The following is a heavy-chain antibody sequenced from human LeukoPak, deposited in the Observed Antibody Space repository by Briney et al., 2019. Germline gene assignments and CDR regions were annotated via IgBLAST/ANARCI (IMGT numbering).Heavy chain of an antibody. CDR1: GGXINSSNYY. D-gene: IGHD6-19*01. CDR3: ARHRDSSGWYDFDY. CDR2: IYYSGST. V-gene: IGHV4-39*01. Sequence: SETLSLTCTVSGGXINSSNYYWGWIRQPPGKGLEWIGSIYYSGSTYYNPSLKSRVSISVDTSKDQFSLKLSSVTAADTAVYYCARHRDSSGWYDFDYWGQGTLVTVSS. J-gene: IGHJ4*02.